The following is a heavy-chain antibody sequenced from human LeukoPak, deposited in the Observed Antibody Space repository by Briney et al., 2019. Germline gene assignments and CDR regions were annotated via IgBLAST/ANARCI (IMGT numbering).Heavy chain of an antibody. CDR1: GYTFTDYY. CDR3: ATEKGGSGSYYNPPGY. J-gene: IGHJ4*02. V-gene: IGHV1-69-2*01. Sequence: ASVKVSCKVSGYTFTDYYMHWVQQAPGKGLEWMGLVDPEDGETIYAEKFQGRVTITADTSTDTAYMELSSLRSEDTAGYYCATEKGGSGSYYNPPGYWGQGTLVTVSS. D-gene: IGHD3-10*01. CDR2: VDPEDGET.